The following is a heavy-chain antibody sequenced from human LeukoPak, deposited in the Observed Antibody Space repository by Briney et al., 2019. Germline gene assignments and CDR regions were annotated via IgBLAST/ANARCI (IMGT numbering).Heavy chain of an antibody. CDR1: GFTFDDYG. CDR3: ARGWAPNWNYVVWY. CDR2: INWNGGST. D-gene: IGHD1-7*01. V-gene: IGHV3-20*04. J-gene: IGHJ4*02. Sequence: PGGSLRLSCAASGFTFDDYGMSWVRHAPGKGLEWVSGINWNGGSTVYADSVKGRFTISRDNAKNSLYLQMNSLRAEDTALYYCARGWAPNWNYVVWYWGQGTLVTVSS.